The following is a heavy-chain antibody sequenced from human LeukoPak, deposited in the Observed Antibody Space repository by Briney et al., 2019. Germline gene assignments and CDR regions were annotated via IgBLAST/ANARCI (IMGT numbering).Heavy chain of an antibody. J-gene: IGHJ4*02. CDR1: GFTFSYYS. CDR2: ISYDGTNK. Sequence: GGSLRLSCAASGFTFSYYSMHWVRQAPGKGLEWVAVISYDGTNKYYADSVKGRFTISRDNSNNTLYLQMSSLRAEDSALYYCASRAVDTSMAQYYWGQGTLVTVSS. CDR3: ASRAVDTSMAQYY. D-gene: IGHD5-18*01. V-gene: IGHV3-30*04.